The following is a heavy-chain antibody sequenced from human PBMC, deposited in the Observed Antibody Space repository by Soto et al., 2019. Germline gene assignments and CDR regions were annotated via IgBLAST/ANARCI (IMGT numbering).Heavy chain of an antibody. CDR2: INAGNGNT. CDR1: GDSFTSYA. D-gene: IGHD5-12*01. Sequence: GTSVKLSCEASGDSFTSYAMHWVRQAPRQRLEWMGWINAGNGNTKYSQKFQGRVTITKDTSVDTAYMELSSLRSEDTALYFCVRHRAYVVATQLINFFDYWGQGALVTVSS. V-gene: IGHV1-3*01. CDR3: VRHRAYVVATQLINFFDY. J-gene: IGHJ4*02.